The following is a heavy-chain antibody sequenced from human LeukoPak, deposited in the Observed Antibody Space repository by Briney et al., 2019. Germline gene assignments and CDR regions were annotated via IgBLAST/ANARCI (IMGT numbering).Heavy chain of an antibody. J-gene: IGHJ4*02. CDR1: GFTFSSYA. V-gene: IGHV3-30-3*01. CDR2: ISYDGSNK. CDR3: ARALRPMPISSPKGY. Sequence: GGSLRLSCAASGFTFSSYAMHWVRQAPGKGLEWVAVISYDGSNKYYADSVKGRFTISRDNSKNTLYLQMNSLRAEDTAVYYCARALRPMPISSPKGYWGQGTLVTVSS. D-gene: IGHD2-2*01.